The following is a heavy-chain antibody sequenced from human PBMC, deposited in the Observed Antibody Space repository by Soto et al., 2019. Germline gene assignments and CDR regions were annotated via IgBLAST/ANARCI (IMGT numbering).Heavy chain of an antibody. Sequence: GASVKVSCKASGYTFTSYAMHWVRQAPGQRLEWMGWINAGNGNTGYAQKFQGRVTMTRNTSISTAYMELSSLRSEDTAVYYCARGAYYYDSSGYHPNWFDPWGQGTLVTVSS. J-gene: IGHJ5*02. V-gene: IGHV1-3*01. D-gene: IGHD3-22*01. CDR2: INAGNGNT. CDR3: ARGAYYYDSSGYHPNWFDP. CDR1: GYTFTSYA.